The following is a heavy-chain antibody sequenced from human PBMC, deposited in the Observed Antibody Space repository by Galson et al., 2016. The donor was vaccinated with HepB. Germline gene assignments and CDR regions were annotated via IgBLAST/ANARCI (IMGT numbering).Heavy chain of an antibody. Sequence: TLSLTCTVSGGSLDNVGDFWTWIRQRPGKGLEGIGYIFNSGITYYAPSLRSRVSIALDTSAQRFPLTLTSVTAADTALYFCASDNNGKLDSWGPGTLVSVSS. V-gene: IGHV4-31*03. CDR2: IFNSGIT. J-gene: IGHJ4*02. CDR3: ASDNNGKLDS. D-gene: IGHD1-14*01. CDR1: GGSLDNVGDF.